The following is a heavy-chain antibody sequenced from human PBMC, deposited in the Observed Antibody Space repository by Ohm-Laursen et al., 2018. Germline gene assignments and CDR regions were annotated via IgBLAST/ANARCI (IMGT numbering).Heavy chain of an antibody. CDR3: AREVVVVASVFDY. D-gene: IGHD2-15*01. CDR1: GYTFTSYD. CDR2: MNPNSGNT. Sequence: SVKVSCKASGYTFTSYDINWVRQATGQGLEWMGWMNPNSGNTGYAQKFQGRVTMTRNTPISTAYMELSSLRSEDTAAYYCAREVVVVASVFDYWGQGTLVTVSS. J-gene: IGHJ4*02. V-gene: IGHV1-8*01.